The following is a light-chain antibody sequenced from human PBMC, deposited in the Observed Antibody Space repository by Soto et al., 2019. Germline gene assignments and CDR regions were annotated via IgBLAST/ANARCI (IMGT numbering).Light chain of an antibody. V-gene: IGKV3-20*01. CDR3: QQYGTLPTT. CDR2: GAS. CDR1: QSVSGTY. J-gene: IGKJ3*01. Sequence: EIVFPHSPSTLSLSPGERAILSCSASQSVSGTYLAWYQQTPGQAPRLLIYGASTRATGIPDRFSGSGSGTDFTLTISRLEPEDFTVYYCQQYGTLPTTFGPGTKLDI.